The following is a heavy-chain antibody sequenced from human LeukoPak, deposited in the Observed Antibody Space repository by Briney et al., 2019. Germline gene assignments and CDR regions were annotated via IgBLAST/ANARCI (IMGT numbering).Heavy chain of an antibody. V-gene: IGHV3-74*01. CDR1: GFTFSSYW. J-gene: IGHJ3*02. CDR2: ITRDGSRI. D-gene: IGHD3-16*01. CDR3: ARQSAGGDDI. Sequence: GGSLRLSCAASGFTFSSYWMHWVRQAPGKGLVWVSRITRDGSRISYADSVKGRFTISRDNAKNTLYLQMNSLRVEDTAMYYCARQSAGGDDIWGQGTLVTVSS.